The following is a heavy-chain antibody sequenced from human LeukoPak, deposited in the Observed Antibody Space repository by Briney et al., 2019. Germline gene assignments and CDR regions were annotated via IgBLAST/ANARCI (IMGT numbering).Heavy chain of an antibody. D-gene: IGHD6-13*01. CDR3: AKERSSLFDY. CDR2: ISASGGST. CDR1: GFTFTSYG. J-gene: IGHJ4*02. V-gene: IGHV3-23*01. Sequence: PGGSLRLSCAASGFTFTSYGMSWVRQAPGKGLEWVSTISASGGSTYYAASVKGRFTISRDNSKNTLYLQMNSLRADDTAVYYCAKERSSLFDYWGQGILVTVSS.